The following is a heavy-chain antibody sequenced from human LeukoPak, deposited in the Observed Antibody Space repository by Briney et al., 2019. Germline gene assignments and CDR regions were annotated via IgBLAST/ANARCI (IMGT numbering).Heavy chain of an antibody. CDR3: ARDQGHSYGPFDY. J-gene: IGHJ4*02. Sequence: GSSVKVSCKASGYTFTGYYMHWVRQAPAQGLEWMGRINPNSGGTNYAQKFQGRVTMTRDTTISTAYMELSRLRSDDTAVYYCARDQGHSYGPFDYWGQGTLVTVSS. CDR2: INPNSGGT. CDR1: GYTFTGYY. V-gene: IGHV1-2*06. D-gene: IGHD5-18*01.